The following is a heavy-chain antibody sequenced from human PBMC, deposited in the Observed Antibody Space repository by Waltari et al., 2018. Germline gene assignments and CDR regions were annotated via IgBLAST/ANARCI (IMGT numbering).Heavy chain of an antibody. Sequence: QVQLQESGPGLVKPSETLSLTCTVSGGSISSHYWSWIRQPPGTGLAWIGYIYYSGSTNYNPSLKSRVTISVDTSKNQLSLKRSAVTAADTAVYSCARVNFYYDFWSGYYAFNYYLDYWGQGTLVTVSS. J-gene: IGHJ4*02. CDR3: ARVNFYYDFWSGYYAFNYYLDY. D-gene: IGHD3-3*01. V-gene: IGHV4-59*11. CDR2: IYYSGST. CDR1: GGSISSHY.